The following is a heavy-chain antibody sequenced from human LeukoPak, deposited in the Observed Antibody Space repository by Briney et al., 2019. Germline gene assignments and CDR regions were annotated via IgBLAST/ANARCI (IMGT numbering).Heavy chain of an antibody. D-gene: IGHD6-13*01. J-gene: IGHJ4*02. Sequence: SETLSLTCAVYGGSFSGYYWSWIRQPPGKGLEWIGEINHSGSTNYNPSLKSRVTISVDTSKNQFSLKLSSVTAADTAVYYCATPGRYSSSWAVDYWGQGTLVTVSS. CDR3: ATPGRYSSSWAVDY. CDR1: GGSFSGYY. CDR2: INHSGST. V-gene: IGHV4-34*01.